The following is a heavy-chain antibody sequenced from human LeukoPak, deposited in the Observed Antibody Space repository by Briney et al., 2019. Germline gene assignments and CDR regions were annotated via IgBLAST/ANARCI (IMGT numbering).Heavy chain of an antibody. Sequence: GESLKISCAASGFTFDDFTMHWVRQAPGKGLEWVSLISWDGGSTYYADSVKGRFTISRDNSKNSLYLQMNSLRTEDTALYYCAKDITPSSKSGYFDYWGQGTLVTVSS. CDR2: ISWDGGST. CDR1: GFTFDDFT. J-gene: IGHJ4*02. V-gene: IGHV3-43*01. CDR3: AKDITPSSKSGYFDY. D-gene: IGHD4-11*01.